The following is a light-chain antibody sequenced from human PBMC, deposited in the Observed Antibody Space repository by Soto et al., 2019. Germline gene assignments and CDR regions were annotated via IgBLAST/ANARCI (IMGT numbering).Light chain of an antibody. V-gene: IGLV1-36*01. Sequence: QSALTQPPSVSGAPRQRVTISCSGSDSNIGNNAVNWYQLVPGKALKVVIYRNNVVLSGVSDRFSGSKSGTSASLAISRLQSEDEADYYCAAWDDSLDAQVFGGGTKLTVL. CDR2: RNN. CDR1: DSNIGNNA. CDR3: AAWDDSLDAQV. J-gene: IGLJ3*02.